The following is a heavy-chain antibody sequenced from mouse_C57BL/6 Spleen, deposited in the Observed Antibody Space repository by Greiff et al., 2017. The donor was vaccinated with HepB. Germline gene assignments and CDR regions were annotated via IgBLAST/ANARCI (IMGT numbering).Heavy chain of an antibody. D-gene: IGHD1-1*01. J-gene: IGHJ2*01. CDR2: IHPNSGSN. CDR1: GYTFTSYW. V-gene: IGHV1-64*01. CDR3: AREGYTTLLCC. Sequence: QVQLQQPGAELVKPGASVKLSCKASGYTFTSYWMHWVKQRPGQGLEWIGMIHPNSGSNNYNEKFKSKATLTVDKSSSTAYMQLSSLTSEDSAVYYCAREGYTTLLCCWGHGTTLTISS.